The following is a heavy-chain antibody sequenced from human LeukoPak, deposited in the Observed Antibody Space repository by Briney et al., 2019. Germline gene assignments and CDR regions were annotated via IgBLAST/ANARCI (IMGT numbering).Heavy chain of an antibody. D-gene: IGHD3-10*01. CDR3: AKVVGVPAL. CDR2: ISASSDIT. J-gene: IGHJ4*02. V-gene: IGHV3-23*01. CDR1: GFTFSSYS. Sequence: GGSLRLSCAASGFTFSSYSMNWVRQAPGKGLEWLSSISASSDITNYADSVKGRFTLSRDISKNTLYLQMNSLRVEDTAVYYCAKVVGVPALWGQGTLVTVSS.